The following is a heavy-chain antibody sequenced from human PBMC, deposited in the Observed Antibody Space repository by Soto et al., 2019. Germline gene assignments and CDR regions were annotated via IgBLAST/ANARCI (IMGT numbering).Heavy chain of an antibody. CDR2: IIPIFGTA. V-gene: IGHV1-69*01. J-gene: IGHJ4*02. Sequence: QVQLVQSGAEVKKPGSSVKVSCKASGGTFSSYAISWVRQAPGQRHEWMGGIIPIFGTANYAQKFQGRVTITADESTSTAYMELSSLRSEDTAVYYCARGCNCSGGSCYPSFDYWGQGTLVTVSS. D-gene: IGHD2-15*01. CDR3: ARGCNCSGGSCYPSFDY. CDR1: GGTFSSYA.